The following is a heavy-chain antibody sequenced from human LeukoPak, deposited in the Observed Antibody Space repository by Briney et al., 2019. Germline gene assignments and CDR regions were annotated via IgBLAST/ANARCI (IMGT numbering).Heavy chain of an antibody. CDR1: GFTFSSHW. Sequence: PGGSPRLSCAASGFTFSSHWMSWVRQAPGKGLEWVAQIKQYGREIYYLDSVKGRFTISRDDADNSGFLQMNSLRVEDTAVYYCATDRGALWGQGTLVTVSS. D-gene: IGHD5-12*01. J-gene: IGHJ4*02. V-gene: IGHV3-7*03. CDR3: ATDRGAL. CDR2: IKQYGREI.